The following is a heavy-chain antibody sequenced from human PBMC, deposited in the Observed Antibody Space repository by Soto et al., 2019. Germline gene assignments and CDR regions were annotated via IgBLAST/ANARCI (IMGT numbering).Heavy chain of an antibody. CDR2: IDQTGRT. CDR3: ARGVGSGRDYGLDV. Sequence: QVQLQQWGAGLLKPSETLSLTCAVSGESFSDYFWSWIRQPPGKGLESIGEIDQTGRTNYNPSLKSRVIMSVDTSKNQFSLNLSSVTAADTAMYYCARGVGSGRDYGLDVWGQGTTVTVS. V-gene: IGHV4-34*01. D-gene: IGHD3-10*01. CDR1: GESFSDYF. J-gene: IGHJ6*02.